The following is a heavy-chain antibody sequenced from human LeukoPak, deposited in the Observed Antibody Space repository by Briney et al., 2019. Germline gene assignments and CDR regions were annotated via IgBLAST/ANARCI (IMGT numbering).Heavy chain of an antibody. CDR3: ARDRGVFYDSGLLDY. D-gene: IGHD3-22*01. V-gene: IGHV1-46*01. CDR1: GYTFTSYY. Sequence: ASVKVSCKASGYTFTSYYMHWVRQAPGQGLEWMGLINPSGGSTSYAQKFRGRVTMTRDMSTSTVYMELSSLRSEDTAVYYCARDRGVFYDSGLLDYWGQGTLVTVSS. J-gene: IGHJ4*02. CDR2: INPSGGST.